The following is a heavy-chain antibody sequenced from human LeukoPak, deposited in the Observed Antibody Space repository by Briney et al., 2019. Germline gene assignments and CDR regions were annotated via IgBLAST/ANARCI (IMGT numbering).Heavy chain of an antibody. CDR2: IIPIFGTA. CDR3: ARDRRGYSYGYPLYYFDY. D-gene: IGHD5-18*01. Sequence: GASVKVSCKASGGTFSSYAISWVRQAPGQGLEWMGGIIPIFGTANYAQKFQGRVTITADKSTSTAYMELSSLRSEDTAVYYCARDRRGYSYGYPLYYFDYWGQGTLVTVSS. CDR1: GGTFSSYA. J-gene: IGHJ4*02. V-gene: IGHV1-69*06.